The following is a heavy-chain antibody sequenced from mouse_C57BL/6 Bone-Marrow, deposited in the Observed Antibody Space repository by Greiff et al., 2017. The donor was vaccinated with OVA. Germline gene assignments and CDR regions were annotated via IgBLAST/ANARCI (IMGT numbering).Heavy chain of an antibody. J-gene: IGHJ4*01. V-gene: IGHV3-6*01. CDR3: ARDTSNYEGNYAMDY. CDR1: GYSITSGYY. D-gene: IGHD2-5*01. CDR2: ISYDGSN. Sequence: VQLKESGPGLVKPSQSLSLTCSVTGYSITSGYYWNWIRQFPGNKLEWMGYISYDGSNNYNPSLKNRISITRDTSKNQFFLKLNSVTTEDTATYYCARDTSNYEGNYAMDYWGQGTSVTVSS.